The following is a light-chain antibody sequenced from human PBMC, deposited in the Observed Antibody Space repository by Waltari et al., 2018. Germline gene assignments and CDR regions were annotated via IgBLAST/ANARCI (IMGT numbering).Light chain of an antibody. V-gene: IGKV1-5*03. J-gene: IGKJ1*01. CDR1: QIFSTW. Sequence: DFQMTQSPSTLSASVGDSVTITCRASQIFSTWLAWYQQKPGKNPKILIYKGSTLESGVPSRFSGSGFGTEFTLTISSLQPDDFATYYCQQYNHYWTFGQGTKVELK. CDR2: KGS. CDR3: QQYNHYWT.